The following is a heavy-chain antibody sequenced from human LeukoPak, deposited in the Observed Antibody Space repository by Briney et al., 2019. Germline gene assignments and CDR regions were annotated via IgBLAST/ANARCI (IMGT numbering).Heavy chain of an antibody. D-gene: IGHD5-12*01. J-gene: IGHJ4*02. CDR2: ISGSGGST. Sequence: GGSLRLSCAASGFTFSSYSMNWVRQAPGKGLEWVSAISGSGGSTYYADSVKGRFTISRDNSKNTLYLQMNSLRAEDTAVYYCAKSPSRATTHYWGQGTLVTVSS. CDR3: AKSPSRATTHY. CDR1: GFTFSSYS. V-gene: IGHV3-23*01.